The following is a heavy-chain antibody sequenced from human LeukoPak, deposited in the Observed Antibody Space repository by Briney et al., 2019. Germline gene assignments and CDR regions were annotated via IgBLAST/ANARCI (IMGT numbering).Heavy chain of an antibody. CDR3: ATVAGYCSGGSCYYFDY. CDR2: IIPILGIA. Sequence: SVKVSCKASGGTFSSYAINWVRQAPGQGLEWMGRIIPILGIANYAQKFQGRVTITADKSTSTAYMELSSLRSEDTAVYYCATVAGYCSGGSCYYFDYWGQGTLVTVSS. D-gene: IGHD2-15*01. CDR1: GGTFSSYA. V-gene: IGHV1-69*04. J-gene: IGHJ4*02.